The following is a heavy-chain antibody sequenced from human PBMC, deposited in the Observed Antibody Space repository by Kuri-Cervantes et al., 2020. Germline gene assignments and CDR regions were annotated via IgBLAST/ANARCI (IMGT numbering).Heavy chain of an antibody. V-gene: IGHV3-49*03. CDR2: IRSKAYGGTT. CDR1: GFTFGDYA. CDR3: TRDGYSSGWYYYYGMDV. D-gene: IGHD6-19*01. J-gene: IGHJ6*02. Sequence: LSLTCTASGFTFGDYAMSWFRQAPGKGLEWVGFIRSKAYGGTTEYAASVKGRFTISRDDSKSIAYLQMNSLKTEDTAVYYCTRDGYSSGWYYYYGMDVWGQGTTVTVSS.